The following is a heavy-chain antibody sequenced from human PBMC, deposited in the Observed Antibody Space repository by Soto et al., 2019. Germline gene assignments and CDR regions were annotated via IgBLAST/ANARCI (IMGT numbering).Heavy chain of an antibody. J-gene: IGHJ4*02. Sequence: QVQLVQSGAEVKEPGASVKVSCKASGYTFTRYFMHWVRLAPGQGLEWMGIIIPSSGTANYVRKFQGRVTMTRDTSTSTVYMEVSSLRSEDTAVYYCARTASVYSSGCADYWGQGTLVTVSS. V-gene: IGHV1-46*01. CDR1: GYTFTRYF. D-gene: IGHD5-18*01. CDR2: IIPSSGTA. CDR3: ARTASVYSSGCADY.